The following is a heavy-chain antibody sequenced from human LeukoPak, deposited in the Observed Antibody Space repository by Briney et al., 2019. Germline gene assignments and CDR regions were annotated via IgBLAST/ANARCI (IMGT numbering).Heavy chain of an antibody. CDR3: ARGMGVATILWDYYYYYRDV. V-gene: IGHV1-8*01. Sequence: ASVKVSCKASGYTFTRSDINAVRQATGQGVGWMGWMNPNSGNTGYGQKFQGRVTMTRNTSIRTAYKELSSLRSEDTAVYYCARGMGVATILWDYYYYYRDVWGKGTTVTVS. CDR2: MNPNSGNT. D-gene: IGHD5-12*01. J-gene: IGHJ6*03. CDR1: GYTFTRSD.